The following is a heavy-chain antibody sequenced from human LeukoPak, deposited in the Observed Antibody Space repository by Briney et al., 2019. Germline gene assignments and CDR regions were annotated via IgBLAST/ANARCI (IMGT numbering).Heavy chain of an antibody. J-gene: IGHJ4*02. D-gene: IGHD3-22*01. CDR2: IDASGTT. CDR3: ANKKFYFDYSGYFIADY. CDR1: GDSISTYF. Sequence: SETLSLTCTVSGDSISTYFWSWIRQAAGKGLEWIGRIDASGTTNYNPSVKSRVTMSVDTSKNQFSLKMTSVTAADTAVYYCANKKFYFDYSGYFIADYWGQGALVIVSS. V-gene: IGHV4-4*07.